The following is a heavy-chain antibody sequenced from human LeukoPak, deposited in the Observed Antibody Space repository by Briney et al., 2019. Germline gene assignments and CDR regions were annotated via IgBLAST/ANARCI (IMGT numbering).Heavy chain of an antibody. CDR1: GFTFSSYW. CDR3: VKGGWIHILDY. V-gene: IGHV3-7*01. J-gene: IGHJ4*02. D-gene: IGHD5-18*01. Sequence: PGGSLRLSCTASGFTFSSYWMTCVRQAPGKGLEWVANIKHDGNENYYADSVMGRLTISRDNAKNSLFLQMNHVRAEDMAVYYCVKGGWIHILDYWGRGPRVTVSS. CDR2: IKHDGNEN.